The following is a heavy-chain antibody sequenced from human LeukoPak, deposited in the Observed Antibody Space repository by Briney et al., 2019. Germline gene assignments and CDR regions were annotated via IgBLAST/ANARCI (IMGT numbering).Heavy chain of an antibody. D-gene: IGHD6-19*01. CDR2: ISSNGGST. Sequence: GGSLRLSCSASGFTFSSYATQWVRQAPGKGLEYVSAISSNGGSTYYADSVKGRFTISRDNSKNTLYLQMSSLRAEDTAVYYCGRDGKPRGCHQYYQHWGQGTLVTVSS. CDR3: GRDGKPRGCHQYYQH. V-gene: IGHV3-64D*09. J-gene: IGHJ1*01. CDR1: GFTFSSYA.